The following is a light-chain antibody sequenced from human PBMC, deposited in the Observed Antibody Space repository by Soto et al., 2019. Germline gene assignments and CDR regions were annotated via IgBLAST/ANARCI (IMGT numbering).Light chain of an antibody. V-gene: IGLV3-9*01. CDR3: QVWDSSAVV. CDR2: RDT. J-gene: IGLJ3*02. Sequence: SYELTQPLSESVALGQTARITCGGNDIGSKNVHWYQQEPGQDPVLIIYRDTNRPSGIPDRFSVSNSGNTATLTISRAQAGDEADYYCQVWDSSAVVFGGGTKLTVL. CDR1: DIGSKN.